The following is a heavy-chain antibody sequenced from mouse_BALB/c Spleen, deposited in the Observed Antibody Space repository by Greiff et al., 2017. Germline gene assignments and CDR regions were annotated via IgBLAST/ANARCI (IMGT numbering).Heavy chain of an antibody. V-gene: IGHV5-15*02. CDR1: GFTFSDYG. D-gene: IGHD4-1*01. CDR2: ISNLAYSI. J-gene: IGHJ4*01. Sequence: EVMLVESGGGLVQPGGSRKLSCAASGFTFSDYGMAWVRQAPGKGPEWVAFISNLAYSIYYADTVTGRFTISRENAKNTLYLEMSSLRSEDTAMYYCARGTGTGAMDYWGQGTSVTVSS. CDR3: ARGTGTGAMDY.